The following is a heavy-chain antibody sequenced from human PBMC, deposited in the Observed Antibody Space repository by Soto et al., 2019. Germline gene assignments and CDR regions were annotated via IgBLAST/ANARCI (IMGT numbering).Heavy chain of an antibody. CDR3: AKVRREGGSYFDY. Sequence: PGGALRLSCATSGFSFSIYDMSWVRQAPGKGLEWVSAISGSGGGTYYADSVKGRFTISRDSSKNTLYLQMNSLRAEDTAVYYCAKVRREGGSYFDYSGQGPLVTVSS. D-gene: IGHD3-16*01. J-gene: IGHJ4*02. V-gene: IGHV3-23*01. CDR1: GFSFSIYD. CDR2: ISGSGGGT.